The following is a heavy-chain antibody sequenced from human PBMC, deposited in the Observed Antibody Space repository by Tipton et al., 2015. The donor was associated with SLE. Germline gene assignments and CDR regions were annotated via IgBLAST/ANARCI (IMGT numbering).Heavy chain of an antibody. CDR3: AKGPNWNDKLHYYGMDV. V-gene: IGHV3-30*01. CDR1: GFTFSSYA. D-gene: IGHD1-1*01. Sequence: SLRLSCAASGFTFSSYALHWVRQAPGKGLEWVAVIWYDGSNSYYADSVKGRFTISRDNSKDTLYLQMNSLRLEDTAVYYCAKGPNWNDKLHYYGMDVWGQGTSVLVSS. CDR2: IWYDGSNS. J-gene: IGHJ6*02.